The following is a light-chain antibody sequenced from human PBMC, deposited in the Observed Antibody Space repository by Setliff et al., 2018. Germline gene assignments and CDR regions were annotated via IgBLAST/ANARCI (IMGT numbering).Light chain of an antibody. Sequence: QSVLTQPRSVSGSPGQSVTISCTGTSSDVGGYNYVSWYQQHPGTAPKLMISDVSKRPSGVPDRFSGSKSGTTASLTISGLQAEDEADFYCCSYAGRYTPYVFGSGTKVTVL. J-gene: IGLJ1*01. CDR2: DVS. V-gene: IGLV2-11*01. CDR3: CSYAGRYTPYV. CDR1: SSDVGGYNY.